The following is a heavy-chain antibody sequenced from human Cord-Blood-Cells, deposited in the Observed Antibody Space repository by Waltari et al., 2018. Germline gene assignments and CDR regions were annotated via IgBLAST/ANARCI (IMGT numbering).Heavy chain of an antibody. CDR3: ARQGFKGSSSWPFDY. V-gene: IGHV4-39*01. J-gene: IGHJ4*02. CDR2: IYYSGST. Sequence: QLQLQESGPGLVKPSETLSLTCTVSGGSISSSSYYWGWIRQPPGKGLEWIGGIYYSGSTYYNPSLKSRVTISVDTSKNQFSLKLSSVTAADTAVYYCARQGFKGSSSWPFDYWGQGTLVTVSS. D-gene: IGHD6-13*01. CDR1: GGSISSSSYY.